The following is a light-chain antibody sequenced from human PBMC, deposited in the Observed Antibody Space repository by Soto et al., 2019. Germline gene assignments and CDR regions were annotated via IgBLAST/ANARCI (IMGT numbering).Light chain of an antibody. CDR3: SSYTSSSTLV. V-gene: IGLV2-14*01. CDR2: EVS. Sequence: QSALTQPASVSGSPGQSITISCTGTSSDVGGYNYVSWCQHHPGKAPKLMIYEVSNRPSGVSNRFSGSKSGNTASLTISGLQAEDEADYYCSSYTSSSTLVFGGGTKVTVL. CDR1: SSDVGGYNY. J-gene: IGLJ3*02.